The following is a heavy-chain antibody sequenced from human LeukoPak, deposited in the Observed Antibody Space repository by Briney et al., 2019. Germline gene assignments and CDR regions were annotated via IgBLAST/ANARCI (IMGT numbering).Heavy chain of an antibody. CDR3: ARSSLDDYGDYGLPDY. CDR1: GGSFSGYY. D-gene: IGHD4-17*01. CDR2: INHSGST. J-gene: IGHJ4*02. Sequence: SEPLSPTCAVYGGSFSGYYWSWIRQPPGKGLEWIGEINHSGSTNYNPSLKSRVTISVDTSKNQFSLKLSSVTAADTAVYYCARSSLDDYGDYGLPDYWGQGTLVTVPS. V-gene: IGHV4-34*01.